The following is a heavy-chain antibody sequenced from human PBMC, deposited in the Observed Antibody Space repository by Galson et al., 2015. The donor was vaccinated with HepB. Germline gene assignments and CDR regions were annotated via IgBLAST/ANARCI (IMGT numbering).Heavy chain of an antibody. CDR2: ISSSSSTI. CDR1: GFTFSSYS. V-gene: IGHV3-48*01. CDR3: ARDVAARPRADWFDP. J-gene: IGHJ5*02. Sequence: SLRLSCAASGFTFSSYSMNWVRQAPGKGLEWVSYISSSSSTIYYADSVKGRFTISRDNAKNSLYLQMNSLRAEDTAVYYCARDVAARPRADWFDPWGQGTLVTVSS. D-gene: IGHD6-6*01.